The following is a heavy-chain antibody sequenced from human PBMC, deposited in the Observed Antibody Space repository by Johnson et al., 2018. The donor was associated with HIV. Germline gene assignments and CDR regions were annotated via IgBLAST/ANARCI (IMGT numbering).Heavy chain of an antibody. CDR2: ISYDGSNK. V-gene: IGHV3-30*04. D-gene: IGHD6-13*01. J-gene: IGHJ3*02. CDR3: ASKAAGTMHAFDI. CDR1: GFTFSSYA. Sequence: QVQLVESVGGVVQPGRSLRLSCAASGFTFSSYAMHWVRQAPGKGLEWVAVISYDGSNKYYADSVKGRFTISRDNSKNTLYLQMNSLRAEDTAVYYCASKAAGTMHAFDIWGQGTMVTVSS.